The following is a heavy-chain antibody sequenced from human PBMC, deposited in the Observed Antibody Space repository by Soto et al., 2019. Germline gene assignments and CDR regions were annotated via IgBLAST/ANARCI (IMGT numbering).Heavy chain of an antibody. V-gene: IGHV1-46*01. J-gene: IGHJ4*02. CDR3: ARDSLERDGYNYLGY. CDR1: GYTFTSYY. D-gene: IGHD5-12*01. Sequence: ASVKVSCKASGYTFTSYYMHWVRQAPGQGPEWMGIINPSGGSTSYAQKFQVRVTMTRDTSTSTVYMELSSLRSEDTAVYYCARDSLERDGYNYLGYWGQGTLVTVS. CDR2: INPSGGST.